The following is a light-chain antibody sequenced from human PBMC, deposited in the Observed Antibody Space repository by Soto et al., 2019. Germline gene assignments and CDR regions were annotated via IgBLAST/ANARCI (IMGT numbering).Light chain of an antibody. V-gene: IGKV1-17*02. CDR3: LQLNSYPLA. Sequence: DIQMTQSPSSLSASVGDRVTITCRARQGIRNDLGWYQQQPGKAPKRLIYAASSLQSGVPSRFSGSVAGTELTLTISNLQPEDLATNYCLQLNSYPLAFGQGTKVEIK. CDR2: AAS. J-gene: IGKJ1*01. CDR1: QGIRND.